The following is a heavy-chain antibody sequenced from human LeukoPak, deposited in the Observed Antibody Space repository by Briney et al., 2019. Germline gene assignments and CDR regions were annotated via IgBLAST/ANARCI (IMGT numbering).Heavy chain of an antibody. D-gene: IGHD3-10*01. CDR3: VRDLDGSGSPDAFDI. CDR1: GFTFSSYS. Sequence: GGSLRLSCAASGFTFSSYSMNWVRQAPGKGLEWVSSISSSSSYIYYADSVKGRFTISRDNAKNSLYLQMNSLRAEDTAVYYCVRDLDGSGSPDAFDIWGQGTMVTVSS. J-gene: IGHJ3*02. CDR2: ISSSSSYI. V-gene: IGHV3-21*01.